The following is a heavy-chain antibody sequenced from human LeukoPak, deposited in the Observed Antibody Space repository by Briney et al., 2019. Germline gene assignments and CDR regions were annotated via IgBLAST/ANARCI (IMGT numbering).Heavy chain of an antibody. CDR1: GFTFSSYE. D-gene: IGHD3-3*01. Sequence: GGSLRLSCAASGFTFSSYEMNWVRQAPGKGLEWVSYISSSSSYIYYADSVKGRFTISRDNAKNSLYLQMNSLRAEDTAVYYCARGGYYDFWSGYYSDYYMDVWGKGTTVTVSS. CDR3: ARGGYYDFWSGYYSDYYMDV. V-gene: IGHV3-21*05. CDR2: ISSSSSYI. J-gene: IGHJ6*03.